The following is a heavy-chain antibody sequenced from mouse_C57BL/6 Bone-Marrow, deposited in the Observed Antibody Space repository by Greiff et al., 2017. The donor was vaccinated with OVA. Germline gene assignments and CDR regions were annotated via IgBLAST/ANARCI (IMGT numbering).Heavy chain of an antibody. J-gene: IGHJ4*01. V-gene: IGHV10-1*01. Sequence: AGGGLVQLKGSLKSSCVASGSSFNTYAMNWVRQVPGKGLEWVARIRSKSINYATYYADSVKDRVTISRDDSESILYLQMNNMKTEDTAMYYCGRPKLPRAADYWGQGTSVTVYS. CDR3: GRPKLPRAADY. CDR1: GSSFNTYA. CDR2: IRSKSINYAT. D-gene: IGHD2-1*01.